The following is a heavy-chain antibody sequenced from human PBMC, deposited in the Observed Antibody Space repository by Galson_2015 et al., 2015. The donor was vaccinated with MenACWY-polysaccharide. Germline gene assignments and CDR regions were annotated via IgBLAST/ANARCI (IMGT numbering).Heavy chain of an antibody. CDR1: GHTFTSDY. Sequence: SVKVSCKASGHTFTSDYIHWVRQAPGQGLEWIGIISLGAGTTYYAQKFQGRVTMTRDTSTSTAYMELRSLGSEDTAMYFCSRVVTALGPDYWGQGTLLTGSS. CDR2: ISLGAGTT. D-gene: IGHD5-18*01. V-gene: IGHV1-46*01. CDR3: SRVVTALGPDY. J-gene: IGHJ4*02.